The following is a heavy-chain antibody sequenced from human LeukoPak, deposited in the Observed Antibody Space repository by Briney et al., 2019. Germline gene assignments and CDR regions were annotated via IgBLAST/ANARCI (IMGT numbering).Heavy chain of an antibody. Sequence: GGSLRLSCAASGFTFSSYSMSWVRQAPGKGLEWVSSISDDSNYIYYADSVEGRFTISRDNAKNSLYLQMNSLRAEDTAVYYCARDSPLPSWGQGTLVTVSS. CDR3: ARDSPLPS. V-gene: IGHV3-21*01. CDR1: GFTFSSYS. CDR2: ISDDSNYI. J-gene: IGHJ5*02.